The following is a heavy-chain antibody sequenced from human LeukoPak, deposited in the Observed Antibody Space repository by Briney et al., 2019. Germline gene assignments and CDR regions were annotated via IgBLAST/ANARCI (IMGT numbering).Heavy chain of an antibody. Sequence: ASVKVSCKASGYTFTSYYMHWVRQAPGQGLEWMGIINPSGGSTSYAQKFQGRVTMTRDMSTSTVYMELSSLRSEDTAVYYCARASRGGLLTGYRTYYFDYWGQGTLVTVSS. D-gene: IGHD3-9*01. V-gene: IGHV1-46*01. CDR2: INPSGGST. J-gene: IGHJ4*02. CDR1: GYTFTSYY. CDR3: ARASRGGLLTGYRTYYFDY.